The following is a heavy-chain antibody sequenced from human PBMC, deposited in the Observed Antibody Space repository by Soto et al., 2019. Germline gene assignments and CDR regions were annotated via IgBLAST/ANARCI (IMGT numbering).Heavy chain of an antibody. CDR3: ARFKGCSGGSCYPYFDY. J-gene: IGHJ4*02. CDR2: ISYDGSNK. Sequence: QVQLVESGGGVVQPGRSLRLSCAASGFTFNSYAMHWVRQAPGKGLEWEAVISYDGSNKYYADSVKGRFTISRDNSKNTLYLQMNRLRAEDTAVYYCARFKGCSGGSCYPYFDYWGQGTLVTLSS. V-gene: IGHV3-30-3*01. CDR1: GFTFNSYA. D-gene: IGHD2-15*01.